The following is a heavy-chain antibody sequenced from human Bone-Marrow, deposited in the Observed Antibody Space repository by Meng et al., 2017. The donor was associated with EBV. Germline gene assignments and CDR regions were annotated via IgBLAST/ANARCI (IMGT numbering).Heavy chain of an antibody. V-gene: IGHV1-2*06. CDR3: ARDLVRGVYNWFDP. CDR1: GYTFTGYY. CDR2: INPNSGGT. D-gene: IGHD3-10*01. J-gene: IGHJ5*02. Sequence: QVQLVQAGAEVKKPGASVKVSCKASGYTFTGYYMHWVRQAPGQGLEWMGRINPNSGGTNYAQKFQGRVTMTRDTSISTAYMELSRLRSDDTAVYYCARDLVRGVYNWFDPWGQGTLVTVSS.